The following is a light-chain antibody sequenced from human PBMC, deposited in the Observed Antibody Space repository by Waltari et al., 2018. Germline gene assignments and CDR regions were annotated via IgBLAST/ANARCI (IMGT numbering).Light chain of an antibody. V-gene: IGKV3-20*01. CDR1: QGAVKY. CDR3: QKYDFLPAT. Sequence: ELVLTQPPGPLSLSPGARATFSCRASQGAVKYLAWYQQRPGQAPRLLLYHTSTRATGIPDRFSCSGYATDFSLTISRLEPEDFAVYYCQKYDFLPATFGQGTTVEIK. CDR2: HTS. J-gene: IGKJ1*01.